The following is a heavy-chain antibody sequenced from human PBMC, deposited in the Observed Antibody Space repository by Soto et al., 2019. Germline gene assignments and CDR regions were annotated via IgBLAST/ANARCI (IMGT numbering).Heavy chain of an antibody. CDR1: GFTFSSHS. Sequence: VQLVESGGGVAQPGRSLRLSCAASGFTFSSHSIQWVRQAPGKGLEWVAVISYDGSIKYYADSVKGRFTISRDNSKNTAYLQMNSLRAEDTAVFYCAREWSTSGDLDYWGQGTLVIVSS. V-gene: IGHV3-30-3*01. CDR2: ISYDGSIK. J-gene: IGHJ4*02. D-gene: IGHD3-10*01. CDR3: AREWSTSGDLDY.